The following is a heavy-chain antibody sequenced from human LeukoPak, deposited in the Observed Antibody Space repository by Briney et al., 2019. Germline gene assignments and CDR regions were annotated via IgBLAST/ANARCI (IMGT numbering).Heavy chain of an antibody. CDR2: IYYSGST. Sequence: SETLPLTCTVSGGSISSSSYYWGGIRQPPGKGLEWIGSIYYSGSTYYNPSLKSRVTISVDTSKNQFSLKLSSVTAADTAVYYCASAYYDFWSGYYRVYNWFDPWGQGTLVTVSS. V-gene: IGHV4-39*01. D-gene: IGHD3-3*01. CDR1: GGSISSSSYY. J-gene: IGHJ5*02. CDR3: ASAYYDFWSGYYRVYNWFDP.